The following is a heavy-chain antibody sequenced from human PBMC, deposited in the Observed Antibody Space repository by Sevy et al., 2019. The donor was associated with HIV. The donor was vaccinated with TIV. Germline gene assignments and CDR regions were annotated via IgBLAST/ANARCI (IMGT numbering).Heavy chain of an antibody. CDR2: ISYHGRDK. Sequence: GGSLRLSCAASEFTFSTYGMHWVRQAPGKGLEWVAVISYHGRDKFYADSVKGRSTISRDNSKNILYLQMISLRAEDTAVYYCAKDFTGYNGMDVWGQGTMVTVSS. J-gene: IGHJ6*02. CDR1: EFTFSTYG. D-gene: IGHD3-9*01. V-gene: IGHV3-30*19. CDR3: AKDFTGYNGMDV.